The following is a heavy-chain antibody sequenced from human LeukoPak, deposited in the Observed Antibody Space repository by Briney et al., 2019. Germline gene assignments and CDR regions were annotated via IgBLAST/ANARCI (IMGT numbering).Heavy chain of an antibody. J-gene: IGHJ4*02. Sequence: QPGGSLRLSCAASGFTFSSYGMHWVRQAPGKGLEWVAVISYDGSNKYYADSVKGRFTISRDNAKNSLYLQMSSLRADDTAVYYCARDQVSSGYSDYWGQGTLVTVSS. D-gene: IGHD3-22*01. CDR3: ARDQVSSGYSDY. CDR1: GFTFSSYG. CDR2: ISYDGSNK. V-gene: IGHV3-30*03.